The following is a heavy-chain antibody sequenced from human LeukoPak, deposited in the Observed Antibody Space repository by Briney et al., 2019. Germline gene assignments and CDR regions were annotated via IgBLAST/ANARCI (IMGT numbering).Heavy chain of an antibody. CDR2: IYNSGST. CDR3: ARSMYTSYGMDV. J-gene: IGHJ6*04. CDR1: GGSVSSGSYY. Sequence: TSETLSLTCSVSGGSVSSGSYYWSWIRQPPGKGLEWIVYIYNSGSTNYNPSLKSRATISVDTSKNQISLKLNSVTAADTAVYYCARSMYTSYGMDVWGKGTTVTVSS. V-gene: IGHV4-61*01. D-gene: IGHD1-1*01.